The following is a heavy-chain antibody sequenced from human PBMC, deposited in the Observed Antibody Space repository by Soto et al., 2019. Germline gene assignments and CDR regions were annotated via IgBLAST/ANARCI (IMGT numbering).Heavy chain of an antibody. J-gene: IGHJ6*02. V-gene: IGHV3-48*02. D-gene: IGHD2-2*01. CDR1: GFTFSSYS. CDR3: AGPIVLVPAAMSHYYYYGMDV. Sequence: EVQLVESGGGLVQPGGSLRLSCAASGFTFSSYSMNWVRQAPGKGLEWVSYISSSSSTIYYADSVKGRFTISRDNAKNSLYLQMNSLGDEDTAVYYCAGPIVLVPAAMSHYYYYGMDVWGQGTTVTVSS. CDR2: ISSSSSTI.